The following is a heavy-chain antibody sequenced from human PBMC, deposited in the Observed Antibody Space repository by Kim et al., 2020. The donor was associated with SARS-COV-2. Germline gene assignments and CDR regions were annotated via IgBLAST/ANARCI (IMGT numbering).Heavy chain of an antibody. J-gene: IGHJ4*02. D-gene: IGHD3-16*01. CDR1: GFTFSSYG. CDR2: ISYDGSNK. V-gene: IGHV3-30*18. CDR3: AKVGDYGDYFDY. Sequence: GGSLRLSCAASGFTFSSYGMHWVRQAPGKGLEWVAVISYDGSNKYYADSVKGRFTISRDNSKNTLYLQMNSLRAEDTAVYYCAKVGDYGDYFDYWGQGTLVTVSS.